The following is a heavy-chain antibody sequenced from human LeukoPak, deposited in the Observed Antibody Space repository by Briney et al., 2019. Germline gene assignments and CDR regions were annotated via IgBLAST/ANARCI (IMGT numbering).Heavy chain of an antibody. CDR2: IYYSGST. J-gene: IGHJ4*02. CDR1: GGSISSYY. Sequence: SETLSLTCTVSGGSISSYYWSWFRQPPGKGLEWIGYIYYSGSTNYNPSLKSRVTISVDTSKNQFSLKLSAVTAADTAVYYCARLYGSGSLFDYWGQGTLVTVSS. D-gene: IGHD3-10*01. V-gene: IGHV4-59*08. CDR3: ARLYGSGSLFDY.